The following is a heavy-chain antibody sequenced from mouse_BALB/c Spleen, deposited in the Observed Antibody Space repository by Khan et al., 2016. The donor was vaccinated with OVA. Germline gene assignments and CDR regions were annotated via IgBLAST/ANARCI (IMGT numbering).Heavy chain of an antibody. D-gene: IGHD2-14*01. Sequence: EVQLQQSGAELVKPGASVKLSCTGSGFNFKDTYMHWMNQRPEQGLEWIGRIDPANGDTYYGPKFQDKVTLSSDTSSNTPYLQLSSLTSSDTAVYLCAALNRKPFAYWGQGTLVAVS. CDR2: IDPANGDT. CDR3: AALNRKPFAY. CDR1: GFNFKDTY. V-gene: IGHV14-3*02. J-gene: IGHJ3*01.